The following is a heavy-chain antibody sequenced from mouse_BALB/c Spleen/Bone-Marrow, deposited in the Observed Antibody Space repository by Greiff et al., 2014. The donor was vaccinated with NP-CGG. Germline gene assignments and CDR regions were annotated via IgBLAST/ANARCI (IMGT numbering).Heavy chain of an antibody. D-gene: IGHD1-1*01. CDR1: GFNIKDTY. CDR2: IDPANGNT. CDR3: ASYYYGSSLFAY. J-gene: IGHJ3*01. V-gene: IGHV14-3*02. Sequence: VQLQQSGAELVKPGASVKLSCTASGFNIKDTYMHWVKQRPERGLEWIGRIDPANGNTKYDPKFQGKATITADTSSNTAYLQLSSLTSEDTAVYYCASYYYGSSLFAYGGQGTLVTVSA.